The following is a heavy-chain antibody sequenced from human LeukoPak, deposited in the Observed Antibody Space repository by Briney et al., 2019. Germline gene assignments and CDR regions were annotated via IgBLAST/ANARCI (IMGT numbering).Heavy chain of an antibody. CDR1: GFTFSGYA. CDR3: AKKYSTGLDP. J-gene: IGHJ5*02. CDR2: INGSGGST. D-gene: IGHD1-26*01. V-gene: IGHV3-23*01. Sequence: GGSLRLSCAASGFTFSGYAMSWVRQAPGKGLEWVSDINGSGGSTYYADSVKGRFTISRDNSKNTLFLQMNSLRAEDTAVYYCAKKYSTGLDPWGQGTLVTVSS.